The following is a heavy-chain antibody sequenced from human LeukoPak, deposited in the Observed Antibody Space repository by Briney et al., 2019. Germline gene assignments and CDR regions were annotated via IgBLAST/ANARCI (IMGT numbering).Heavy chain of an antibody. CDR3: AKGRPTVAAGSEY. CDR2: ISGSGDRI. CDR1: GFTVSSNY. D-gene: IGHD6-19*01. J-gene: IGHJ4*02. Sequence: GGSLRLSCAASGFTVSSNYMIWVRQAPGKGLEWVSAISGSGDRIYYADSVKGRFTISRDNSKNTVYLQMNSLRAEDTALYYCAKGRPTVAAGSEYWGQGTLVSVSS. V-gene: IGHV3-23*01.